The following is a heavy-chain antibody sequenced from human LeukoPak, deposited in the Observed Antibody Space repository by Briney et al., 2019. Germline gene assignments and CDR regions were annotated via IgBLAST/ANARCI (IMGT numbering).Heavy chain of an antibody. D-gene: IGHD5-12*01. CDR2: IFYTGST. V-gene: IGHV4-34*09. J-gene: IGHJ4*02. CDR1: GGSFSGYY. CDR3: ARDSGYGLNDY. Sequence: SETLSLTCAVYGGSFSGYYWSWIRQPPGKGLEWIGYIFYTGSTYYNPSLRSRVAISVDTSKNQFSLRLTSVTAADTAVYYCARDSGYGLNDYWGQGTLVTVSS.